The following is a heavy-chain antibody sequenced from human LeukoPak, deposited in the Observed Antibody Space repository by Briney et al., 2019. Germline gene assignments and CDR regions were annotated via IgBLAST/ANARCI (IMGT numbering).Heavy chain of an antibody. D-gene: IGHD6-19*01. J-gene: IGHJ4*02. CDR3: AKVRWDNSGWYYLDY. V-gene: IGHV3-48*03. CDR2: ISSSGSTI. CDR1: GFTFSSYE. Sequence: QPGGSLRLSCAASGFTFSSYEMNWVRQAPGKGLEWVSYISSSGSTIYYADSVKGRFTISRDNSKSTLYLQMNSLRAEDTAVYYCAKVRWDNSGWYYLDYWGQGTLVTVSS.